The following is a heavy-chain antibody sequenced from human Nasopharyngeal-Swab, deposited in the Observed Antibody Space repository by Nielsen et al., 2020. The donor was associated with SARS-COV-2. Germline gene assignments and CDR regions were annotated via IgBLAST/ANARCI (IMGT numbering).Heavy chain of an antibody. Sequence: VRQAPGKGPEWIGEIHRGGTTNYNPSLESRVTISLDKSKNQFSLRLNSVTAADTAVYYCANVRVASAGTFDFWGLGTPVTVSS. CDR2: IHRGGTT. J-gene: IGHJ4*02. CDR3: ANVRVASAGTFDF. V-gene: IGHV4-4*02. D-gene: IGHD6-13*01.